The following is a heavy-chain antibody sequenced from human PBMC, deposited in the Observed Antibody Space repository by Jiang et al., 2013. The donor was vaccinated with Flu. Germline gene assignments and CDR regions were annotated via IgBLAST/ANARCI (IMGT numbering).Heavy chain of an antibody. V-gene: IGHV4-38-2*02. CDR3: ARLIAEDTLHYFDC. CDR1: DYSISTGYF. J-gene: IGHJ4*02. CDR2: IYERGYS. Sequence: QLVESGPALVRPSETLSLTCSVFDYSISTGYFWGWLRQPPGKGLEWIASIYERGYSHYNPSFKGRVTISMDTSKNQFSLRLNSVTATDTAVYYCARLIAEDTLHYFDCWGQGTLVTVSS. D-gene: IGHD6-13*01.